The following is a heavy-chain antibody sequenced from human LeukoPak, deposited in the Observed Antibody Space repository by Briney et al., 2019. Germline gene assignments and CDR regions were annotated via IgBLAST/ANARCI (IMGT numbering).Heavy chain of an antibody. V-gene: IGHV3-9*01. Sequence: GRSLRLSCAASGFTFDDYAMHWVRQAPGKGLEWVSGISWNSGSIGYADSVKGRFTISRDNAKNSLYLQMNSLRAEDTAVYYCARVGALDAFDIWGQGTMVTVSS. CDR3: ARVGALDAFDI. CDR2: ISWNSGSI. J-gene: IGHJ3*02. CDR1: GFTFDDYA. D-gene: IGHD1-26*01.